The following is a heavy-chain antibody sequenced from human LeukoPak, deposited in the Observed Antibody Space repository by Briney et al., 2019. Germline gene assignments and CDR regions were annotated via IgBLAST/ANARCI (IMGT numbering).Heavy chain of an antibody. CDR2: ISSNGGST. J-gene: IGHJ5*02. D-gene: IGHD3-10*01. CDR1: GFTFSTYA. V-gene: IGHV3-64D*06. CDR3: VKDQNYYGWFDP. Sequence: GGSLRLSCSASGFTFSTYAMHWVRQAPGKGLEYVSAISSNGGSTYYADSVKGRFTISRDNSKNTLYLQMSSLRTEDTAVYYCVKDQNYYGWFDPWGQGTLVTVSS.